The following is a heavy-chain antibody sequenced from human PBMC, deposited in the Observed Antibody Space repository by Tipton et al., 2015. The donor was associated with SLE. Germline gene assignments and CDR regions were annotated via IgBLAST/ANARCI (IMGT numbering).Heavy chain of an antibody. CDR1: GFTFDDYA. CDR3: AKDMDSSGVEGWYFDL. D-gene: IGHD3-22*01. CDR2: ISGDGGST. V-gene: IGHV3-43*02. Sequence: QLVQSGGGVVQPGGSLRLSCAASGFTFDDYAMHWVRQAPGKGLEWVSLISGDGGSTYYADSVKGRFTISRDNSKNSLYLQMNSLRTEDTALYYCAKDMDSSGVEGWYFDLWGRGTLVTVSS. J-gene: IGHJ2*01.